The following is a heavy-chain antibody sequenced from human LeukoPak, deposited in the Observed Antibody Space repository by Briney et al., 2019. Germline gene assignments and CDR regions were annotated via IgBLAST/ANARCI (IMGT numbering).Heavy chain of an antibody. Sequence: RTSETLSLTCTVSGYSISSGYYWGWIRQPPGKGLEWIGSIYHSGSTNYNPSLKSRVTISVDTSKNQFSLKLNSVTAADTAVYYCASGAYSYYYMDVWGKGTTVTFSS. D-gene: IGHD4-11*01. V-gene: IGHV4-38-2*02. CDR3: ASGAYSYYYMDV. CDR2: IYHSGST. CDR1: GYSISSGYY. J-gene: IGHJ6*03.